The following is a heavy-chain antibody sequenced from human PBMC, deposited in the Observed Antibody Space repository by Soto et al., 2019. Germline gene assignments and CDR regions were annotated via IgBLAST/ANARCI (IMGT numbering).Heavy chain of an antibody. J-gene: IGHJ4*02. D-gene: IGHD3-3*01. Sequence: SETLSLTCTVSGGSISSYYWSWIRQPPGKGLEWIGYIYYTGSTNYNPSLKSRVTISVDTSKNQFSLKLSSLTAVDTAVYYCARLDFWSGYYTTDYWGRGTLVTVSS. CDR3: ARLDFWSGYYTTDY. CDR2: IYYTGST. CDR1: GGSISSYY. V-gene: IGHV4-59*01.